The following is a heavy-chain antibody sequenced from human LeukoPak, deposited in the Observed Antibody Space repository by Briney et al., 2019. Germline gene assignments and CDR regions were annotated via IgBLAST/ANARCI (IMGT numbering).Heavy chain of an antibody. CDR3: TTDPRYCTNGVCYTVLGSPDAFDI. J-gene: IGHJ3*02. Sequence: GGSLRLSCAASGFTFSNAWMSWVRQAPGKGLEWVGRIKSKTDGGTTDYAAPVKGRFTISRDDSKNTLYLQMNSLKTEDTAVYYCTTDPRYCTNGVCYTVLGSPDAFDIWGQGTMVTVSS. CDR1: GFTFSNAW. CDR2: IKSKTDGGTT. V-gene: IGHV3-15*01. D-gene: IGHD2-8*01.